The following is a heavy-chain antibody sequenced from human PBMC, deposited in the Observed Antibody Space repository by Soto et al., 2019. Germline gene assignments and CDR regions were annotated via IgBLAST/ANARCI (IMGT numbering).Heavy chain of an antibody. D-gene: IGHD2-2*01. CDR2: ISSSGSTI. CDR1: GFTFSDYY. V-gene: IGHV3-11*01. J-gene: IGHJ6*03. CDR3: ARAQPPYYYYMDV. Sequence: PGVSLRLSCAASGFTFSDYYMSWIRQAPGKGLEWVSYISSSGSTIYYADSVKGRFTISRDNAKNSLYLQMNSLRAEDTAVYYCARAQPPYYYYMDVWGKGTTVTVSS.